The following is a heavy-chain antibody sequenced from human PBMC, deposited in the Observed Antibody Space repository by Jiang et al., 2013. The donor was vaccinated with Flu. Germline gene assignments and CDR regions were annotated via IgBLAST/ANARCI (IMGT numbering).Heavy chain of an antibody. D-gene: IGHD6-13*01. CDR3: ARDKGDSTWYFDY. Sequence: AQKLQGRVTMTTDTSTSTAYMELRSLRSDDTAVYYCARDKGDSTWYFDYWGQGTLVTVSS. J-gene: IGHJ4*02. V-gene: IGHV1-18*01.